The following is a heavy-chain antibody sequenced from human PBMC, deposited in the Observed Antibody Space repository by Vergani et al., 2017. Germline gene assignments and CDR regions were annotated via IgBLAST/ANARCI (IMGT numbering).Heavy chain of an antibody. V-gene: IGHV4-59*01. D-gene: IGHD5-18*01. CDR1: GGSISSYY. Sequence: QVQLQESGPGLVKPSETLSLTCTVSGGSISSYYWRWIRQPPGKGLEWIGYIYYSGSTNYTPSLKSRVTISVDTSKNQFSLKLSSVTAADTAVYYCARDRTAMVKSPEAFYIWGQGTMVTVSS. CDR2: IYYSGST. CDR3: ARDRTAMVKSPEAFYI. J-gene: IGHJ3*02.